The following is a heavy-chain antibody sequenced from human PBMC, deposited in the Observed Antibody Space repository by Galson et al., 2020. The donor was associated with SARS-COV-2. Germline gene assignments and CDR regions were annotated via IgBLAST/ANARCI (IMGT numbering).Heavy chain of an antibody. CDR1: GGSFSGYY. Sequence: SQASETLSLTCAVYGGSFSGYYWSWIRQPPGKGLEWIGEINHSGSTNYNPSLKSRVTISVDTSKNQFSLKLSSVTAADTAVYYCARGPDSSSWTYYFDYWGQGTLVTVSS. J-gene: IGHJ4*02. CDR2: INHSGST. V-gene: IGHV4-34*01. D-gene: IGHD6-13*01. CDR3: ARGPDSSSWTYYFDY.